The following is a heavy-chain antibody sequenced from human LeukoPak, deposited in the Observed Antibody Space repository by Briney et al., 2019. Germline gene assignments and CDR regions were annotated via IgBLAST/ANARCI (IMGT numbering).Heavy chain of an antibody. CDR2: ITGHGTST. V-gene: IGHV3-23*01. J-gene: IGHJ4*02. CDR3: ARAAVIAGGSAY. CDR1: GLTLSSCA. Sequence: GGSLRLSCAASGLTLSSCAMNWVRQTPGKGLEWVSSITGHGTSTYYANSVKGRFTVSRDNSKNTVSLQMNSLRAEDTAVYYCARAAVIAGGSAYWGQGTLVTVSS. D-gene: IGHD6-13*01.